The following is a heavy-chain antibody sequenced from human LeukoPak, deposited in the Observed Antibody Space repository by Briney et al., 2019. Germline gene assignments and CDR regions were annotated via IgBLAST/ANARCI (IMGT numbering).Heavy chain of an antibody. V-gene: IGHV3-23*01. Sequence: GGSLRLSCAASGFTFSSHAMSWVRQAPGKGLEWVSAISGSGGSTYYADSVKGRFTISRDNSKNTLYLQMNSLRAEDTAVYYCAKDFRTIFGVVIIVDYYYGMDVWGQGTTVTVSS. CDR2: ISGSGGST. CDR3: AKDFRTIFGVVIIVDYYYGMDV. J-gene: IGHJ6*02. CDR1: GFTFSSHA. D-gene: IGHD3-3*01.